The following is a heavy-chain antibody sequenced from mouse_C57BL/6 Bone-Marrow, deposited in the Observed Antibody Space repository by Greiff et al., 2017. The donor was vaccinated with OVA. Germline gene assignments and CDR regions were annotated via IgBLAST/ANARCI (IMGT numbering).Heavy chain of an antibody. V-gene: IGHV1-42*01. D-gene: IGHD1-1*01. CDR3: ARAPSYYGSSRHGYFDV. Sequence: EVQLVESGPELVKPGASVKISCKASGYSFTGYYMNWVKQSPEKSLEWIGEINPSTGGTTYNQKFKAKATLTVDKSSSTAYMQLKSLTSEDSAVYYCARAPSYYGSSRHGYFDVWGTGTTVTVSS. CDR2: INPSTGGT. CDR1: GYSFTGYY. J-gene: IGHJ1*03.